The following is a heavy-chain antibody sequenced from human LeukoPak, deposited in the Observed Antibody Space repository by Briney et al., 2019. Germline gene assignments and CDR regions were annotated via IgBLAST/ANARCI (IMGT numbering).Heavy chain of an antibody. CDR1: GGTFSSYA. CDR2: IIPIFGTA. V-gene: IGHV1-69*13. D-gene: IGHD6-25*01. CDR3: ARGLDAAAGLANFDY. Sequence: ASVKVSCKASGGTFSSYAISWVRQAPGQGLEWMGGIIPIFGTANYAQKFQGRVTITADESTSTAYMELSSLRSEDTAVYYCARGLDAAAGLANFDYWGQGTLVTVSS. J-gene: IGHJ4*02.